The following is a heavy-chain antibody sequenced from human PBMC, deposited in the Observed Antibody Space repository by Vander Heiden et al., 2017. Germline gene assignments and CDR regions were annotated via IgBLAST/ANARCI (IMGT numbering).Heavy chain of an antibody. CDR1: GFIVRIND. CDR2: IYSGGTT. J-gene: IGHJ6*02. D-gene: IGHD3-3*02. Sequence: EVQLVESGGGLIQPGGSLRLSCAASGFIVRINDMSWVRQAPGKGLEWVSVIYSGGTTYYADSVKGRFTISRDNSKNTLYLQMNSLRAEDTAVYYCARDLQFWSGYYNFYGMDVWGQGTTVTVS. CDR3: ARDLQFWSGYYNFYGMDV. V-gene: IGHV3-53*01.